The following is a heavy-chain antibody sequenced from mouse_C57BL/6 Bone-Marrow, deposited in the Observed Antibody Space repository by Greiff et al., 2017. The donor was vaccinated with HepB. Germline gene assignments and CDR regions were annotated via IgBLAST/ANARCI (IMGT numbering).Heavy chain of an antibody. CDR3: ARVPYYGNYDAMDY. V-gene: IGHV1-76*01. CDR1: GYTFTDYY. J-gene: IGHJ4*01. Sequence: QVQLQQPGAELVRPGASVKLSCKASGYTFTDYYINWVKQRPGQGLEWIARIYPGSGNTYYNEKFKGKATLTAEKSSSTAYMQLSSLTSEDSAVYFCARVPYYGNYDAMDYWGQGTSVTVSS. D-gene: IGHD2-10*01. CDR2: IYPGSGNT.